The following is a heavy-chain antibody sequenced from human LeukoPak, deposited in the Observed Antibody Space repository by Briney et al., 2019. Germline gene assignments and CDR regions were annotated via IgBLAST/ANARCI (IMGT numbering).Heavy chain of an antibody. CDR1: GFTFSSYA. CDR3: AKDKSGSGWYYFDF. Sequence: EGSLRLSCAASGFTFSSYAMIWVRQAPGKGLEWVSAISGSGGSTYYADSVKGRFTISRDNSKNTLYLQMNSLRAEDTAVYYCAKDKSGSGWYYFDFWGQGTLVTVSS. J-gene: IGHJ4*02. V-gene: IGHV3-23*01. D-gene: IGHD6-19*01. CDR2: ISGSGGST.